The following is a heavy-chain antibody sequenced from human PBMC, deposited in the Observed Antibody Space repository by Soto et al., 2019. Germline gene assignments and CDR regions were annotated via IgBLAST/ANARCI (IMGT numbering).Heavy chain of an antibody. CDR1: GGTFSSYA. J-gene: IGHJ3*02. V-gene: IGHV1-69*13. D-gene: IGHD1-1*01. Sequence: SVKVSCKASGGTFSSYAISWVRQAPGQGLEWMGGIIPIFGTANYAQKFQGRVTITADESTSTAYMELSSLRSEDTAVYYCAREVNWNRAFNDAFDIWGQGTMGTVSS. CDR2: IIPIFGTA. CDR3: AREVNWNRAFNDAFDI.